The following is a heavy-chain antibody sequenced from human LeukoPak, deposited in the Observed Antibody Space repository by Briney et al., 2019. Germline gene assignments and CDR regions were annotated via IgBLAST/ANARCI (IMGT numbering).Heavy chain of an antibody. Sequence: ASVKVSCKASGYTFTSYYMHWVRQAPGQGLEWMGIINPSGGSTSYAQKFQGRVTMTRDTSTSTVYMELSSLRSEDTAVYYCARDGQIVGATNPCDYWGQGTLVTVSS. D-gene: IGHD1-26*01. CDR2: INPSGGST. J-gene: IGHJ4*02. CDR1: GYTFTSYY. CDR3: ARDGQIVGATNPCDY. V-gene: IGHV1-46*01.